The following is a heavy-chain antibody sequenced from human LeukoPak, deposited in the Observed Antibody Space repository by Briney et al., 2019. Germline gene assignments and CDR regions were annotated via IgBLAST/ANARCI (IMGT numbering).Heavy chain of an antibody. D-gene: IGHD6-13*01. CDR2: LYYNGNT. J-gene: IGHJ4*02. CDR3: ARGPYSSSWHSPLDY. CDR1: GGSISSGSHY. Sequence: PSETLSLTCVVSGGSISSGSHYWSWIRQPPGKGLEWIGCLYYNGNTNYNPSLKSRVTIPVDTPENQFSLKLTSVTAADTAVYYCARGPYSSSWHSPLDYWGQGALVTVSS. V-gene: IGHV4-61*01.